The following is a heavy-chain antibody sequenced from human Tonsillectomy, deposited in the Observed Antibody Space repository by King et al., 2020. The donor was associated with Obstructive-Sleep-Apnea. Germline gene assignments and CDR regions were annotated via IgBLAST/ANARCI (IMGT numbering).Heavy chain of an antibody. CDR3: ARDREYSRLKEGSVYNYYYGMDV. Sequence: VQLVESGGGLVKPGGSLRLSCAASGFTFSSYSMNWVRQAPGKGLEWVSSISSTVSYTYYADSLKGRFTISRDNAKNSLYLQMNSLSAEDTAVYYCARDREYSRLKEGSVYNYYYGMDVWGQGTTVTVSS. J-gene: IGHJ6*02. CDR1: GFTFSSYS. CDR2: ISSTVSYT. D-gene: IGHD6-6*01. V-gene: IGHV3-21*01.